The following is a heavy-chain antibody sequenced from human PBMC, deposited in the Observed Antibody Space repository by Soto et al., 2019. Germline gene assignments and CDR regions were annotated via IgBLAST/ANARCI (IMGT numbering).Heavy chain of an antibody. Sequence: QVQLVQSGPEVKKPGASVRVSCKASGYTFNNFAINWVRQAPGQGLEWLGWISPYNGETEYAQKFQGRVIMTTDASTSTAYLEVRSLRSYQTAVYYCDREQTRWLKDAFDIWGQGTRVIVSS. V-gene: IGHV1-18*01. CDR1: GYTFNNFA. CDR3: DREQTRWLKDAFDI. J-gene: IGHJ3*02. D-gene: IGHD5-12*01. CDR2: ISPYNGET.